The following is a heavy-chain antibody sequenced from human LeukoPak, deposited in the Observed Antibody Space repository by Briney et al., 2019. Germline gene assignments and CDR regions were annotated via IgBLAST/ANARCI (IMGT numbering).Heavy chain of an antibody. D-gene: IGHD6-13*01. Sequence: PGGSLRLSCAASGFTFSSYGTHWVRQAPGKGLEWVAVISYDGSNKYYADSVKGRFTISRDNSKNTLYLQMNSLRAEDTAVYYCARDRQSGGWSDYWGQGTLVTVSS. V-gene: IGHV3-30*03. J-gene: IGHJ4*02. CDR3: ARDRQSGGWSDY. CDR2: ISYDGSNK. CDR1: GFTFSSYG.